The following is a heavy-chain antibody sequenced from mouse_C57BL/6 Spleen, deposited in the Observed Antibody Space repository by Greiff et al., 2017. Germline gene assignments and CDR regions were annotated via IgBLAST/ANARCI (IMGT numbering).Heavy chain of an antibody. CDR3: ARLRGNRSYYAMDY. CDR1: GYSITDYN. J-gene: IGHJ4*01. CDR2: INPNYGTT. Sequence: EVQLQQSGPELVKPGASVKISCKASGYSITDYNMNWVKQSNGKSLEWIGVINPNYGTTSYNQKFKGKATLTVDQSSSTAYMQLNSLTSEDSAVYYCARLRGNRSYYAMDYWGQGTSVTVSS. D-gene: IGHD2-12*01. V-gene: IGHV1-39*01.